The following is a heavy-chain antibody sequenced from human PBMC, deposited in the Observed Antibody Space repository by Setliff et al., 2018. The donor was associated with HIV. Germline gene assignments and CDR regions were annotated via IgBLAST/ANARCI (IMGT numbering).Heavy chain of an antibody. CDR1: GGSFSAYY. CDR3: ARRGRDGVLIVFATGFDP. J-gene: IGHJ5*02. Sequence: PSETLSLTCAVYGGSFSAYYWSWIRQPPGKGLEWIGEINHSGSTNYNPSLKSRVAISIDTSENRFSLRLNSVTAADTGVYYCARRGRDGVLIVFATGFDPWGQGTLVTVS. D-gene: IGHD2-8*01. CDR2: INHSGST. V-gene: IGHV4-34*01.